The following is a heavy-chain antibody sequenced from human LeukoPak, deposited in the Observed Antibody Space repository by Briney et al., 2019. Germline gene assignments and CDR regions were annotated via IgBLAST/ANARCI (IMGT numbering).Heavy chain of an antibody. Sequence: ASLKVSCKASGYTFTRYDINWVRHATGQGLQWLGWMNPNSGNTGYAQRFQGRISMTSTTAITTAYMELSSVISDDTAVYYCARGRLQSAEFDPWGQGTLVTVSS. CDR3: ARGRLQSAEFDP. V-gene: IGHV1-8*01. D-gene: IGHD2-21*02. J-gene: IGHJ5*02. CDR1: GYTFTRYD. CDR2: MNPNSGNT.